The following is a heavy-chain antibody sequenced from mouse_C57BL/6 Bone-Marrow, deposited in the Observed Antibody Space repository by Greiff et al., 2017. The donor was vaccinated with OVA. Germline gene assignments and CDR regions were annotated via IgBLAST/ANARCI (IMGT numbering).Heavy chain of an antibody. V-gene: IGHV1-64*01. CDR3: ARPVYYYGSSYDY. Sequence: VQLQQPGAELVKPGASVKLSCKASSYTFTSYWMHWVKQRPGQGLEWIGMIHPNSGSTNYNEKFKSKATLTVDKSSSTAYMQLSSLTSEDSAVYYCARPVYYYGSSYDYWGQGTTLTVSS. CDR1: SYTFTSYW. D-gene: IGHD1-1*01. CDR2: IHPNSGST. J-gene: IGHJ2*01.